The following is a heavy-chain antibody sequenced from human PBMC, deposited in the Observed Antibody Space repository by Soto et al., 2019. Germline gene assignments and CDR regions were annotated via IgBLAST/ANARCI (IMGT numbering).Heavy chain of an antibody. V-gene: IGHV4-61*01. CDR3: ARDRLHYYDSSGYYFPGY. CDR2: IYYSGST. D-gene: IGHD3-22*01. Sequence: SETLSLTCTVSGGSVSSGSYYWSWIRQPPGKGLEWIGYIYYSGSTNYNPSLKSRVTISVDTSKNQFSLKLSSVTAADTAVYYCARDRLHYYDSSGYYFPGYWGQGTLVTVS. J-gene: IGHJ4*02. CDR1: GGSVSSGSYY.